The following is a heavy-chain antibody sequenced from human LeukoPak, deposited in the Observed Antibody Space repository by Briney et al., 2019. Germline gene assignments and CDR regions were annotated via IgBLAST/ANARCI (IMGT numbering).Heavy chain of an antibody. CDR1: GFTFSSYA. D-gene: IGHD5-18*01. CDR3: ARVRLQPSYYFDF. CDR2: LSGCGGTT. J-gene: IGHJ4*02. Sequence: GGSLRLSCAASGFTFSSYAMSWVRQAPGKGLEWFSCLSGCGGTTFYPDSVKGRFTISRDNSKNTLYLQMNSLRAEDTAIYYCARVRLQPSYYFDFWGQGTLVTVSS. V-gene: IGHV3-23*01.